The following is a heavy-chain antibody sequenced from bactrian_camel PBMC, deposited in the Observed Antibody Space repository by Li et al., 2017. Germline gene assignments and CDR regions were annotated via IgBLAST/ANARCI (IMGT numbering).Heavy chain of an antibody. CDR1: GFTSSRAY. J-gene: IGHJ6*01. CDR3: AGGTWFARS. Sequence: QPGDSLRVSCAISGFTSSRAYMSWVRQAPGKGLEWVSSIRTADGATHSADSVKDRFTISSDNTKKIVYLQMNSLKPEDTASYYCAGGTWFARSLGQGTQVTVS. CDR2: IRTADGAT. D-gene: IGHD6*01. V-gene: IGHV3S29*01.